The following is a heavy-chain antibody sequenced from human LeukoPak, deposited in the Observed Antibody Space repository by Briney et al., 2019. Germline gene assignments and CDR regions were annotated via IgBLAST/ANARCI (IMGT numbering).Heavy chain of an antibody. Sequence: ASVKVSCKASGYTFISYDITWVRQAPGQGLEWMGWISAYNGNTNYAEKLQGRVTMTTETSTNTAYMELRSLRSDDTAVYYCARGKNLLELLPRIDYWGQGTLVTVSS. CDR3: ARGKNLLELLPRIDY. D-gene: IGHD3-10*01. CDR1: GYTFISYD. J-gene: IGHJ4*02. V-gene: IGHV1-18*01. CDR2: ISAYNGNT.